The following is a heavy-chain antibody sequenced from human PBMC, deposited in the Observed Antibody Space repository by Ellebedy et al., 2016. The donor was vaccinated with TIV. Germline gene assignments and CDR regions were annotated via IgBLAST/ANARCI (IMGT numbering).Heavy chain of an antibody. CDR2: IYPGDSDT. CDR3: ARQGGVNFRVDY. Sequence: KVSCKGSGYSFTNYWIGWARQMPGQGLEWMGSIYPGDSDTRYRPSFQGQVTISADKSISTAYLQWSRLKASDTAMYYCARQGGVNFRVDYWGQGTLVTVSS. V-gene: IGHV5-51*01. J-gene: IGHJ4*02. D-gene: IGHD3-16*01. CDR1: GYSFTNYW.